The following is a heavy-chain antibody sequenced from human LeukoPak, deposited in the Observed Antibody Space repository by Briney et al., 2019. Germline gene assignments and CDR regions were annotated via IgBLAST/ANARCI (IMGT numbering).Heavy chain of an antibody. CDR2: IYTSGST. CDR3: ASYRIGPYGGYAAFGY. J-gene: IGHJ4*02. V-gene: IGHV4-4*07. D-gene: IGHD5-12*01. Sequence: SETLSLTCTVSGGSISSYYWGWIRQPAGKGLEWIGRIYTSGSTNYNPSLRSRVTMSVDTSKNQFSLKLSSVTAADTAVYYCASYRIGPYGGYAAFGYWGQGTLVTVSS. CDR1: GGSISSYY.